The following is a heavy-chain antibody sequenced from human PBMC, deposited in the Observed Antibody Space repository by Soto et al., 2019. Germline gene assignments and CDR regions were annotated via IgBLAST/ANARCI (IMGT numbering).Heavy chain of an antibody. CDR1: GGTCISYP. CDR3: AREKRGRDGCSFDY. D-gene: IGHD5-18*01. J-gene: IGHJ4*01. Sequence: SVKISCRASGGTCISYPISWGRQAPGQGLEWMGGIIPIFGTANYAQKFQGRVTITADESTSTAYMELSSLSSEDTAVYYCAREKRGRDGCSFDYWG. CDR2: IIPIFGTA. V-gene: IGHV1-69*13.